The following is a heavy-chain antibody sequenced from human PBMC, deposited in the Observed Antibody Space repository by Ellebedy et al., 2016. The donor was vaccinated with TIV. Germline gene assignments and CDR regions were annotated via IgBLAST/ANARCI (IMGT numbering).Heavy chain of an antibody. D-gene: IGHD6-13*01. V-gene: IGHV3-30*03. CDR2: ISYDGSNK. CDR1: GFTFSSYG. J-gene: IGHJ6*02. CDR3: ASRGGIAAGTSYYGMDV. Sequence: GGSLRLXCAASGFTFSSYGMHWVRQAPGKGLEWVAVISYDGSNKYYADSVKGRFTISRDNSKNTLSLQMNGLRGEDTAVYYCASRGGIAAGTSYYGMDVWGHGTTVIVSS.